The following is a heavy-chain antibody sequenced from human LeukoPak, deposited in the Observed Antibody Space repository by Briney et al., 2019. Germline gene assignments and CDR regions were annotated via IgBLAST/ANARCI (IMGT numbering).Heavy chain of an antibody. CDR3: ARGQLPYGYYYGSGSYPFSFDY. J-gene: IGHJ4*02. D-gene: IGHD3-10*01. Sequence: SETLSLTCTVSGYSISSGYYWGWIRQPPGKGLEWIGSIYHSGSTYYNPSLKSRVTISVDTSKNQFSLKLSSVTAADTAVYYCARGQLPYGYYYGSGSYPFSFDYWGQGTLVTVSS. V-gene: IGHV4-38-2*02. CDR2: IYHSGST. CDR1: GYSISSGYY.